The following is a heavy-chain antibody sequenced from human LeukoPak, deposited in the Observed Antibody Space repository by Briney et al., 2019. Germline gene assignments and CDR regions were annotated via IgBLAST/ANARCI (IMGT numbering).Heavy chain of an antibody. CDR2: IYSGGST. J-gene: IGHJ6*03. V-gene: IGHV3-53*01. D-gene: IGHD4-11*01. Sequence: PGGSLRLSCAASGFTVSSNYMSWVRQAPGKGLEWVSVIYSGGSTYYADSVKGRFTISRDNSKNTLYLQMNSLRAEDTAVYYCAASVGNYATYYYYYMDVWGKGTTVTVSS. CDR3: AASVGNYATYYYYYMDV. CDR1: GFTVSSNY.